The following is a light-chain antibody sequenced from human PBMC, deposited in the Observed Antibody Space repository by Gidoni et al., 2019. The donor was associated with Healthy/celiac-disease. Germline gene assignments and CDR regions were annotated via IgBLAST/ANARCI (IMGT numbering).Light chain of an antibody. J-gene: IGKJ3*01. Sequence: DIQMTQSPSSLSASVGHRVTITCRASQSISSYLNWYQQTLGKAPKLLIYAASSLQSGVPSRFSGSGSGTDFTITISSLQPEDFATYYCQQSYSTPLFGPGTKVDIK. V-gene: IGKV1-39*01. CDR2: AAS. CDR3: QQSYSTPL. CDR1: QSISSY.